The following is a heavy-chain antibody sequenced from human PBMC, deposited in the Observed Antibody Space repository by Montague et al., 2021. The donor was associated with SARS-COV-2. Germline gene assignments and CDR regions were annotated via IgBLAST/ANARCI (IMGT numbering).Heavy chain of an antibody. CDR2: IYPGDSDA. CDR1: GYSFTNYW. V-gene: IGHV5-51*01. J-gene: IGHJ4*02. Sequence: QSGAEVKKPGESLKISCKGSGYSFTNYWIGWVRQMPGRGLEWMGIIYPGDSDARYSPSFQGQVTISADESISTAYLQWSSLRASDTAIYYCAKCGREYGDLPGLWGQGTLVTVSS. CDR3: AKCGREYGDLPGL. D-gene: IGHD4-17*01.